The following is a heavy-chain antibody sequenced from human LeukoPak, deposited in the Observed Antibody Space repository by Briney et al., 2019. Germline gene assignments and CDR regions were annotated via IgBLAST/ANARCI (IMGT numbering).Heavy chain of an antibody. Sequence: GGSLRLSCATSGFTFSNYAMSWVRQAPGKGLEWVSTISGSGGSTYYADSVKGRFTISRDNSKNTLYLQMNSLRAEDTAAYYCAKGSRAQGYYFDFWGQGTLVTVSS. CDR1: GFTFSNYA. CDR3: AKGSRAQGYYFDF. J-gene: IGHJ4*02. CDR2: ISGSGGST. V-gene: IGHV3-23*01. D-gene: IGHD3-10*01.